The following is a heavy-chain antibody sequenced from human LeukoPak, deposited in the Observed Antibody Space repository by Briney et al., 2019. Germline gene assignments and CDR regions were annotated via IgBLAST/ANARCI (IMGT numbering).Heavy chain of an antibody. CDR2: ISGSGGST. CDR3: AKADGSYYYDSSGYYFGYYFDY. Sequence: GGSLRLSCAASGFTFSSYAMSWVRQAPGKGLEWVSAISGSGGSTYYADSVKGRFTISRDNSKNTLYLQMNSLRAEDTAVYYCAKADGSYYYDSSGYYFGYYFDYWGQGTLVTVSS. D-gene: IGHD3-22*01. J-gene: IGHJ4*02. V-gene: IGHV3-23*01. CDR1: GFTFSSYA.